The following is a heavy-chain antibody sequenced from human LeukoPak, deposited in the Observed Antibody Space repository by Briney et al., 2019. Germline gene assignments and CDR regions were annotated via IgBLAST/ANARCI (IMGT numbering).Heavy chain of an antibody. D-gene: IGHD3-10*01. Sequence: TGGSLRLSCAASGFTFSSYGMHWVRQAPGKGLEWVAFIRYDGSNKYYADSVKGRFTISRDNSKNTLYLQMNSLRAEDTAVYYCARPYGSGSYSSWSDPWGQGTLVTVSS. CDR2: IRYDGSNK. J-gene: IGHJ5*02. CDR3: ARPYGSGSYSSWSDP. CDR1: GFTFSSYG. V-gene: IGHV3-30*02.